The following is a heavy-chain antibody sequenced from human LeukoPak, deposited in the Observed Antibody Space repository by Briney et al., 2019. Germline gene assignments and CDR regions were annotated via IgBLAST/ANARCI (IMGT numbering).Heavy chain of an antibody. CDR3: AKDGPDFWSGYYFEQGAFDY. D-gene: IGHD3-3*01. Sequence: PGGSLRLSCAASGFTFSSYAMSWVRQAPGKGLEWVSAISGSVGSTYYADYVKGRFTISRDNSKNTLYLQMNSLRAEDKAVYYCAKDGPDFWSGYYFEQGAFDYWGQGTLVTVSS. J-gene: IGHJ4*02. V-gene: IGHV3-23*01. CDR2: ISGSVGST. CDR1: GFTFSSYA.